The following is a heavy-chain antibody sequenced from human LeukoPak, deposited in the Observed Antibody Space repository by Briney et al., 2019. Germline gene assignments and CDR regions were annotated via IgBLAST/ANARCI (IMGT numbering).Heavy chain of an antibody. Sequence: GGSLRLSCAASGFTFSSYGMHWVRQAPGKGLEWVAVISYDGSNKYYADSVKGRFTISRDNSKNTLYLQMNSLRAEDTAVYYCAKGHMGILTGYYSPHFDYWGQGTLVTVSS. CDR3: AKGHMGILTGYYSPHFDY. V-gene: IGHV3-30*18. J-gene: IGHJ4*02. D-gene: IGHD3-9*01. CDR2: ISYDGSNK. CDR1: GFTFSSYG.